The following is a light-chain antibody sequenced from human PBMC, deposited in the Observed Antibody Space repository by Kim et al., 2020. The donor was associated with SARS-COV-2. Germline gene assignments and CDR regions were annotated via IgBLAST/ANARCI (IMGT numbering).Light chain of an antibody. CDR3: QQFHNYPYT. CDR1: QGNATY. CDR2: EVS. V-gene: IGKV1-9*01. J-gene: IGKJ2*01. Sequence: ASVGDTVPITCRASQGNATYLAWYQQEPGKAPKPLIKEVSTLRGGVQSRFSGSRSGADYTLTISSLQPEDFAIYYCQQFHNYPYTFGQGTKLEI.